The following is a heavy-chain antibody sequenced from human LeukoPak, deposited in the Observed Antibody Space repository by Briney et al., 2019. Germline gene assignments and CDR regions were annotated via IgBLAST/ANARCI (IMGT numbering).Heavy chain of an antibody. CDR2: ISAYNGNT. CDR3: AGHYYDSSGYYSKYYFDY. D-gene: IGHD3-22*01. CDR1: GYTFTSYG. V-gene: IGHV1-18*01. Sequence: VASVKVSCKASGYTFTSYGISWVRQAPGQGLEWMGWISAYNGNTNYAQKLQGRVTMTTDTSTSTAYMELRSLRSDDTAVYYCAGHYYDSSGYYSKYYFDYWGQGTLVTVSS. J-gene: IGHJ4*02.